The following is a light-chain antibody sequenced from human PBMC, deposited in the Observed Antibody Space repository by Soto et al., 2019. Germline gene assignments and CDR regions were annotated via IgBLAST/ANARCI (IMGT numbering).Light chain of an antibody. Sequence: DIAMPPSPATLSVARGERVPFPCRGSQGVSRKLAWYQHKPGQAPVLLISGASTGATGIPARFSGSGSGTEFTITISSLQSEDCAIYYCQQYHTWPITFGGGTKVDI. CDR1: QGVSRK. CDR3: QQYHTWPIT. V-gene: IGKV3-15*01. CDR2: GAS. J-gene: IGKJ4*01.